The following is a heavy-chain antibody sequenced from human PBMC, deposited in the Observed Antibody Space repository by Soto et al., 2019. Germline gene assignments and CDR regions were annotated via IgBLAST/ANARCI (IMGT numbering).Heavy chain of an antibody. J-gene: IGHJ5*02. Sequence: PSETLSLTCAVYGGSFSGYYWSWIRQPPGKGLEWIGEINHSGSTNYNPSLKSRVTISVDTSKNQFSLKLSSVPAADTAVYYCARSGRVQLLDVIRNWFDPWGQGTLVTVS. V-gene: IGHV4-34*01. CDR1: GGSFSGYY. D-gene: IGHD2-2*01. CDR3: ARSGRVQLLDVIRNWFDP. CDR2: INHSGST.